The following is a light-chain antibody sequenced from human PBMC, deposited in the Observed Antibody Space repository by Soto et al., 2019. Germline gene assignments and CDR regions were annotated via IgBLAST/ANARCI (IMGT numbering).Light chain of an antibody. CDR3: KSYAISNTYV. J-gene: IGLJ1*01. CDR2: EVV. Sequence: QSVLTQPPASSGSPGEAVSFSCTGTKNDIGVYDVVSWYQHHPGKAPRLTIYEVVQRPSGVPDRFSGSEARNTASLTVSGLQAAVEADYFCKSYAISNTYVFGSGTKVTVL. CDR1: KNDIGVYDV. V-gene: IGLV2-8*01.